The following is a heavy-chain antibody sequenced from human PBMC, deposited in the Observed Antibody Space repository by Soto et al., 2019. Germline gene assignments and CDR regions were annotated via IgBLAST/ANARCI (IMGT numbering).Heavy chain of an antibody. Sequence: EMQLLESGGGVVQPGGSLRLSVAAPGLPFSRYAMSWVRKAQGKGLERVSAISGSGADSYDADSVKGRFIISRDNSKNTLSLQMNDLRDEDTAVYYCAKSTGVLATTGGAFDMWGQGTMVFVSS. D-gene: IGHD5-12*01. J-gene: IGHJ3*02. CDR1: GLPFSRYA. CDR2: ISGSGADS. V-gene: IGHV3-23*01. CDR3: AKSTGVLATTGGAFDM.